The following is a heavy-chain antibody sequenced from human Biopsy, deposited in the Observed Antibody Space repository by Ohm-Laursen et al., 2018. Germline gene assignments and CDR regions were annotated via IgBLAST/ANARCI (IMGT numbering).Heavy chain of an antibody. CDR3: ARGPRGLVVITTTALYFDY. CDR1: GYTFTSYY. J-gene: IGHJ4*02. V-gene: IGHV1-46*01. Sequence: ASVTASCQASGYTFTSYYLHWVRQAPGQGLEWMGRINPNNDNTAYAQKFQGRITMTKDTSTSTVYMDLSSLTFDDSAVYYCARGPRGLVVITTTALYFDYWGQGNLVTVSS. D-gene: IGHD3-22*01. CDR2: INPNNDNT.